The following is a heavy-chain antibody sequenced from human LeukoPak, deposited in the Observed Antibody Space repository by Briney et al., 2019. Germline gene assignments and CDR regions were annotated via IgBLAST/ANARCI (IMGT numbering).Heavy chain of an antibody. J-gene: IGHJ4*02. CDR2: ISAYNGNT. CDR3: ASAGYCSGGSCYPGAPDY. D-gene: IGHD2-15*01. CDR1: GYTFTSYG. Sequence: GASVKVSCKASGYTFTSYGISWVRQAPGQGLEWMGWISAYNGNTNYAQKLQGRVTMTTDTSTSTAYMELRSLRSDDTAVYYCASAGYCSGGSCYPGAPDYWGQGILVTVSS. V-gene: IGHV1-18*04.